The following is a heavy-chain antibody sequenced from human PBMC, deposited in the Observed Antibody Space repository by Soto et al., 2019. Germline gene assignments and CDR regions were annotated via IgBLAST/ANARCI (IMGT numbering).Heavy chain of an antibody. CDR1: GGTFSSYT. CDR3: AREDLVYYGMDV. V-gene: IGHV1-69*04. J-gene: IGHJ6*02. CDR2: TIPILGIA. D-gene: IGHD5-12*01. Sequence: ASVKVSCKASGGTFSSYTISWVRQAPGQGLEWMGRTIPILGIANYAQKFQGRVTMTRDTSTSTVYMELSSLRSEDTAVYYCAREDLVYYGMDVWGQGTTVTVSS.